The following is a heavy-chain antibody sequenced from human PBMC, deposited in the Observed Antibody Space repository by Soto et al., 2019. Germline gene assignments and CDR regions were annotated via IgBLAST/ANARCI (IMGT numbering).Heavy chain of an antibody. D-gene: IGHD4-17*01. J-gene: IGHJ4*02. Sequence: ASVKVSCKASGGTFSSYTISWVRQAPGQGLEWMGRIIPILGIANYAQKFQGRVTITADKSTSTAYMELSSLRSEDTAVYYCASDYGGSNYFDYWGQGTLVTVSS. CDR3: ASDYGGSNYFDY. CDR1: GGTFSSYT. V-gene: IGHV1-69*02. CDR2: IIPILGIA.